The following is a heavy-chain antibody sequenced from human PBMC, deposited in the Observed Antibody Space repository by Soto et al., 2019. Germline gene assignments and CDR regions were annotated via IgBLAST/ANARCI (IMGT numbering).Heavy chain of an antibody. V-gene: IGHV4-31*03. CDR3: ASSGQQLVRDAFDI. Sequence: SETLSLTCTVSGGSISSGGYYWSWIRQHPGKGLEWIGYIYYSGSTYYNPSLKSRVTISVDTSKNQFSLKLSSVTAADTAVYYCASSGQQLVRDAFDIWGQGTMVTVSS. CDR1: GGSISSGGYY. D-gene: IGHD6-13*01. J-gene: IGHJ3*02. CDR2: IYYSGST.